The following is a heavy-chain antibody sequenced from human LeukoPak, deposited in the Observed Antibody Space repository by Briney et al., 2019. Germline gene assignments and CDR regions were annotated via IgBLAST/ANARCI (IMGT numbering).Heavy chain of an antibody. CDR3: ARVDRMAEIDF. J-gene: IGHJ4*02. CDR1: GYTFTTYG. D-gene: IGHD1-14*01. V-gene: IGHV1-18*01. Sequence: ASVKVSCKASGYTFTTYGLSWVRRAPGQGLEWMGWISTYTGNAKYSQKLQDRVTMTTDTSTSTGYMELRGLTSDDTAVYYGARVDRMAEIDFWGQGTLVIVSA. CDR2: ISTYTGNA.